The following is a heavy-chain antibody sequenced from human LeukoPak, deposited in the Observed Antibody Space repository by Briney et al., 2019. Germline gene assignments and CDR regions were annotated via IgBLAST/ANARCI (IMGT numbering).Heavy chain of an antibody. D-gene: IGHD3-16*01. CDR2: TYYSGST. V-gene: IGHV4-39*01. Sequence: SETLSLICTVSGGAISGRRDYWGWIRQPPGKGLEWIASTYYSGSTHYNPSLKSRVTISVDTSRNQFSLELRTATAADSAIYYCARNVSRGEPGGAFDIWGQGTMVTVSS. CDR1: GGAISGRRDY. J-gene: IGHJ3*02. CDR3: ARNVSRGEPGGAFDI.